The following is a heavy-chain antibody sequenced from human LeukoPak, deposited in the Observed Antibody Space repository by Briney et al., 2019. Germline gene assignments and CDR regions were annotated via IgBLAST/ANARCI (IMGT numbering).Heavy chain of an antibody. Sequence: GGSLRLSCAASGFTFSSYAMSWVRQAPGTGLEWVSAISGSGGSTYYADSVKGRFTISRDNSKNTLYLQMNSLRAEDTAVYYCAKDGYYYDSSPDDYWGQGTLVTVSS. D-gene: IGHD3-22*01. CDR1: GFTFSSYA. J-gene: IGHJ4*02. V-gene: IGHV3-23*01. CDR3: AKDGYYYDSSPDDY. CDR2: ISGSGGST.